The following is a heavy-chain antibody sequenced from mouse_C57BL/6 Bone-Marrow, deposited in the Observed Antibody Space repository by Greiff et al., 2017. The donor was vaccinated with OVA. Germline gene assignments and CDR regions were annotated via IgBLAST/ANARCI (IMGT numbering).Heavy chain of an antibody. Sequence: QVQLQQPGAELVKPGASVKLSCKASGYTFTSYWMQWVKQRPGQGLEWIGEIDPSDSYTNYNQKFKGKATLTVDTSSSTAYMQLSSLTSEDSAVYYCAIDYDYAMDYGGQGTSVTVSA. CDR1: GYTFTSYW. J-gene: IGHJ4*01. CDR3: AIDYDYAMDY. D-gene: IGHD2-4*01. CDR2: IDPSDSYT. V-gene: IGHV1-50*01.